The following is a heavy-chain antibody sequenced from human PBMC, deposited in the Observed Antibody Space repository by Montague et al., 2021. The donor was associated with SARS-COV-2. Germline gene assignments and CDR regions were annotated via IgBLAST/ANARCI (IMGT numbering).Heavy chain of an antibody. CDR3: ARDRISHYGMDV. J-gene: IGHJ6*02. Sequence: SVKVSCKASGYTFTSYGISWMRRAPGQGLEWMGWISLYNGNTNYAQKFQGRVTMTTDTSTSTAYMELRSLRSDDTAVYYCARDRISHYGMDVWGQGTTVTVSS. CDR2: ISLYNGNT. CDR1: GYTFTSYG. D-gene: IGHD3-3*02. V-gene: IGHV1-18*01.